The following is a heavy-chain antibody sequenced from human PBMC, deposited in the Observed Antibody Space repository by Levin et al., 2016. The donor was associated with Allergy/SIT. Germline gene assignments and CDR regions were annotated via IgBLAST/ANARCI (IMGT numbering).Heavy chain of an antibody. CDR3: ARRPAPSVYGMDV. Sequence: VRQMPGKGLEWMGRIDPSDSYTNYSPSFQGHVTISADKSISTAYLQWSSLKASDTAMYYCARRPAPSVYGMDVWGQGTTVTVSS. D-gene: IGHD2-2*01. J-gene: IGHJ6*02. CDR2: IDPSDSYT. V-gene: IGHV5-10-1*01.